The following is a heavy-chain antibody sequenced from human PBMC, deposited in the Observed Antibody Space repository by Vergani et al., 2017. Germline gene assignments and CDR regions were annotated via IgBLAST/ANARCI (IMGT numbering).Heavy chain of an antibody. V-gene: IGHV3-66*01. CDR3: AGSKDPGTFDD. J-gene: IGHJ4*02. CDR2: IYSGGST. Sequence: EVQVVETGGGLVPPGGSLRLSCAASGFTVSSNYMSWVRQAPGKGLEWVTVIYSGGSTYDSDSVKGRFIIPRDNYKNTLYLQMNSLRAEDTAVYYCAGSKDPGTFDDWGQGTLVTVSS. CDR1: GFTVSSNY. D-gene: IGHD2-2*01.